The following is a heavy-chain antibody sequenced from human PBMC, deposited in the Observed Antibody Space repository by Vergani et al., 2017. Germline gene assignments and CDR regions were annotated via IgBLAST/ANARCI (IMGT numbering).Heavy chain of an antibody. Sequence: QVQLQESGPGLVKPPETLSLTCTVSGNSISTHMWLNWFRQSPGRGLEWIGEVHHTGVAHYNPPLTGRVTRSVDKSTNQFSLELTSVTAADTAVYYCTREIGGWSMDSCYHYWGQGTLVTVSS. CDR1: GNSISTHMW. CDR2: VHHTGVA. CDR3: TREIGGWSMDSCYHY. J-gene: IGHJ4*02. D-gene: IGHD2-2*01. V-gene: IGHV4-4*03.